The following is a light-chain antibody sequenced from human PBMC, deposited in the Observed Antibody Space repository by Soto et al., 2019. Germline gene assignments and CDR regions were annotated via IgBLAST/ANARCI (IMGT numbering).Light chain of an antibody. J-gene: IGLJ3*02. Sequence: QSALTQPASVSGSPGQSITISCTGTSSDVGVYNYVSWYQQHPGKVPKLMIYEVSGWPSGVSNRFSGSKSGNTASLTISGLQAEDEADYYCSSYTSSGSWVFGGGTKLTVL. V-gene: IGLV2-14*01. CDR1: SSDVGVYNY. CDR3: SSYTSSGSWV. CDR2: EVS.